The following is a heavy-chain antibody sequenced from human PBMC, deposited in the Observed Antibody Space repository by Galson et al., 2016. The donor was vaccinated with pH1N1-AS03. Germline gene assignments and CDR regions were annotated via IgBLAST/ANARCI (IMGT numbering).Heavy chain of an antibody. Sequence: SLRLSCAASGFTINNNYMSWVRQAPGKGLEWVSVIYGGGDTFYADSVKGRFTISRDNSKNTVYLQMNSLRVDDTAVYYRAREHGGSTQGEYGGQGTLVTVSS. D-gene: IGHD3-16*01. J-gene: IGHJ4*02. CDR2: IYGGGDT. CDR1: GFTINNNY. CDR3: AREHGGSTQGEY. V-gene: IGHV3-53*01.